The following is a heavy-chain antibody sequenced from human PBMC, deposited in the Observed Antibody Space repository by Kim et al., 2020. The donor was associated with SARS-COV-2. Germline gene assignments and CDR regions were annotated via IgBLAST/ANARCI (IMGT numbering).Heavy chain of an antibody. CDR1: GDSLSSFF. V-gene: IGHV4-59*01. CDR2: IYYSGST. D-gene: IGHD4-17*01. J-gene: IGHJ3*02. CDR3: ARGTVTSWSDAFDM. Sequence: SETLSLTCTVSGDSLSSFFWSWIRQPPGKGMEWIGYIYYSGSTKYNPSLQSRVTMSVDTSKNQFSLKLKSVTAADTAVYYCARGTVTSWSDAFDMWGQGTLVTVSS.